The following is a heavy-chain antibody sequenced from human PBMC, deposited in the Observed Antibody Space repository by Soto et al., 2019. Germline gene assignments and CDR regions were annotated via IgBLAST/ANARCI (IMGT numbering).Heavy chain of an antibody. V-gene: IGHV3-30*18. Sequence: QVQLLESGGGVVQPGRSLRISCAASGFSFNTYGMHWVRQAPGKGLEWVAVISYNGDKTFYADSVKGRFTISRDNSQSTLYLQMNSLRPEDTAVYYCAKDRIRGTSYFDYWGQGTLVTVSS. J-gene: IGHJ4*02. CDR2: ISYNGDKT. CDR3: AKDRIRGTSYFDY. CDR1: GFSFNTYG. D-gene: IGHD6-6*01.